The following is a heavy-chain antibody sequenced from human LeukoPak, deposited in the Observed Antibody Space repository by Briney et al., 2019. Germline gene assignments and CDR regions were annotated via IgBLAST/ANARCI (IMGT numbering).Heavy chain of an antibody. J-gene: IGHJ4*02. D-gene: IGHD5-12*01. Sequence: PSETLSLTCTVSGGSIRSSRYYWGWIRQPPGKGLEWIGSIYDSGSTYYNPSLKSRVTISVDTSKNQFSLKLSSVTAADTAVYYCARQRGYTGYSYYFDYWGQGTLVTVSS. CDR2: IYDSGST. V-gene: IGHV4-39*01. CDR3: ARQRGYTGYSYYFDY. CDR1: GGSIRSSRYY.